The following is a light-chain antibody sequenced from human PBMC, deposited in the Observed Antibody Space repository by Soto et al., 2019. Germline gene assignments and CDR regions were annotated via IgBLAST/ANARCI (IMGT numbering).Light chain of an antibody. CDR2: ENN. CDR1: SSNIGNNP. CDR3: GAWDSSLSAGV. V-gene: IGLV1-51*02. J-gene: IGLJ3*02. Sequence: QSVLTQPPSVSASPGQKVTISCSGRSSNIGNNPVSWYQHLPGTAPKLLIYENNRRPSGIPDRFSGSKSGTSATLGITGLQTGDEADYYCGAWDSSLSAGVFGGGTKLTVL.